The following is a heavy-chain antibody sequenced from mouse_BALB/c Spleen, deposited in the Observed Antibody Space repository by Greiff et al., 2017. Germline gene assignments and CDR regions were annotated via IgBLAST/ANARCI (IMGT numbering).Heavy chain of an antibody. Sequence: DVQLQESGGDLVKPGGSLKLSCAASGFTFSSYGMSWVRQTPDKRLEWVATISSGGSYTYYPDSVKGRFTISRDNAKNTLYLQMSSLKSEDTAMYYCARHYGSSYVDYWGQGTTLTVSS. CDR2: ISSGGSYT. CDR3: ARHYGSSYVDY. CDR1: GFTFSSYG. D-gene: IGHD1-1*01. V-gene: IGHV5-6*01. J-gene: IGHJ2*01.